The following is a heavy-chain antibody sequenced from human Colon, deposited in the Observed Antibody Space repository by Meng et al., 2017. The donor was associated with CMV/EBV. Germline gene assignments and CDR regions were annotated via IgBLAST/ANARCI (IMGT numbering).Heavy chain of an antibody. CDR3: ARSPGYWSLDY. D-gene: IGHD2-8*02. V-gene: IGHV4-4*01. J-gene: IGHJ4*02. CDR1: SINKIYR. Sequence: SINKIYRCGWVRQSPGKGLEWFGELWIREMSHSMTTKYSPYLKSRITISADETKNEFSLKLTSVTAADTGVYFCARSPGYWSLDYWGRGILVTVSS. CDR2: LWIREMSHSMTT.